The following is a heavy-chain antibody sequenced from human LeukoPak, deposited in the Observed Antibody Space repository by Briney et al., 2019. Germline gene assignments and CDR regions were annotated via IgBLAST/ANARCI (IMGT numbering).Heavy chain of an antibody. CDR2: IYYSGST. CDR1: GGSISSYY. CDR3: ARIRFLEWLTPHYFDY. Sequence: PSETLSLTCTVTGGSISSYYWSWIRQPPGKGLEWIGYIYYSGSTNYNPSLKSRVTISVDTSKNQFSLKLSSVTAADTAVYYCARIRFLEWLTPHYFDYWGQGTLVTVSS. V-gene: IGHV4-59*01. D-gene: IGHD3-3*01. J-gene: IGHJ4*02.